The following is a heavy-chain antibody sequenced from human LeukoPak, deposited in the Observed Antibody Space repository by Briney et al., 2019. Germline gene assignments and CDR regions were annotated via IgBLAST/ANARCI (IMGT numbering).Heavy chain of an antibody. J-gene: IGHJ6*02. D-gene: IGHD4-11*01. CDR3: ARDFHYRYYYYGMDV. CDR1: GFTFSIYT. V-gene: IGHV3-30-3*01. CDR2: SLFDGNIK. Sequence: GGSLRLSCTASGFTFSIYTMQWVRQAPGKGLEWVALSLFDGNIKYYAASVKGRFTISRDNAKNSLYLQMNSLRAEDTAVYYCARDFHYRYYYYGMDVWGQGTTVTVSS.